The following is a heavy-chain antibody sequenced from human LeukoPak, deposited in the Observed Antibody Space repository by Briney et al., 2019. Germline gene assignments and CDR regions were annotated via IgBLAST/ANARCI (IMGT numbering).Heavy chain of an antibody. D-gene: IGHD2-8*01. CDR3: ARDDCTNGVCLGSFDY. J-gene: IGHJ4*02. CDR2: IIPIFGTA. Sequence: ASVKVSCKASGGTFSSYAISWVRQAPGQGLEWMGGIIPIFGTANYAQKFQGRVTITTDESTSTAYMELSSLRSEDTAVYYCARDDCTNGVCLGSFDYWGQGTLVTVSS. V-gene: IGHV1-69*05. CDR1: GGTFSSYA.